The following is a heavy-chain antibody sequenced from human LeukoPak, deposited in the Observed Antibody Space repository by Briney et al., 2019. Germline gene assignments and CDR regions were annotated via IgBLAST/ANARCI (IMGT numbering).Heavy chain of an antibody. D-gene: IGHD6-13*01. Sequence: PGGSLRLSCAASGFSLSGYWMTWVRQAPGKGLEWVANINRDGSQKNHVDSVQGRFTISRDNSKNTLYLQMNSLRAEDTAVYYCARDLGGAAAGTWGQGTLVTVSS. CDR3: ARDLGGAAAGT. J-gene: IGHJ5*02. V-gene: IGHV3-7*01. CDR1: GFSLSGYW. CDR2: INRDGSQK.